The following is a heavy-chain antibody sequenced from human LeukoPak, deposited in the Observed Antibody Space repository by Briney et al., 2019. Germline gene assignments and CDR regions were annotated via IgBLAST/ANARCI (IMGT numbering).Heavy chain of an antibody. CDR2: ISGSGGST. J-gene: IGHJ4*02. CDR1: GFTFSSYW. Sequence: PGGSLRLSCAASGFTFSSYWMHWVRQAPGKGLEWVSAISGSGGSTYYADSVKGRFTISRDNSKNTLYLQMNSLRADDTAVYYCAKGGPDYYGSGRYDYWGQGTLVTVSS. V-gene: IGHV3-23*01. D-gene: IGHD3-10*01. CDR3: AKGGPDYYGSGRYDY.